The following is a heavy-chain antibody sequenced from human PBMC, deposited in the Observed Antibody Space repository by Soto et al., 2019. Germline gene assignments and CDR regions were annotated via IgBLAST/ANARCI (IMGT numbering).Heavy chain of an antibody. V-gene: IGHV3-23*01. J-gene: IGHJ3*01. CDR1: GFTFGNYA. CDR2: ISDPGTST. CDR3: AKSLVTPSDAFDL. Sequence: LRLSCAASGFTFGNYAMNWVRQAPGKGLEWISSISDPGTSTYYANSVKGRFSMSRDNSKNTLFLQMNRLRADDTAVYFCAKSLVTPSDAFDLWGRGTLGTVS. D-gene: IGHD2-21*02.